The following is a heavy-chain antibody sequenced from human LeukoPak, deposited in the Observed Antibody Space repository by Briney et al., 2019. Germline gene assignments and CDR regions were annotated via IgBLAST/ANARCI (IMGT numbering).Heavy chain of an antibody. Sequence: GGSLRLSCDASGFTFNSYAMNWVRQAPGKGLEWVSVISASGDNTYYADSVKGRFTISRDDSKNTVYLQMNSLRADDTAAYHCAKGGRRHYGDYVAFWGQGTLVTVSS. CDR3: AKGGRRHYGDYVAF. V-gene: IGHV3-23*01. D-gene: IGHD4-17*01. CDR1: GFTFNSYA. J-gene: IGHJ4*02. CDR2: ISASGDNT.